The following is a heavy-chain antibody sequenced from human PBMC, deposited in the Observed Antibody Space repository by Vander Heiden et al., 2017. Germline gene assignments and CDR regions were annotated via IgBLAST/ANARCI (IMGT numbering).Heavy chain of an antibody. CDR3: ARSGYDSDAFDI. Sequence: QVQLVQSGAEVEKPGASVKVSCKASGYTFTDHYMHWVRQSPGQGLDGMGKISPNSGGTYFAQKFQGRVTLTRDPSIGTAYMELNRLTSDDTAVYYCARSGYDSDAFDIWGQGTMVTVSS. CDR2: ISPNSGGT. D-gene: IGHD5-12*01. J-gene: IGHJ3*02. V-gene: IGHV1-2*02. CDR1: GYTFTDHY.